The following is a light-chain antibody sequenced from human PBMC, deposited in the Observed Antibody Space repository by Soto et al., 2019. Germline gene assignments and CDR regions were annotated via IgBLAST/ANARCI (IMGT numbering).Light chain of an antibody. CDR1: QSVSSTY. CDR3: QQYGSSPWT. J-gene: IGKJ1*01. CDR2: GAS. Sequence: EIVLTQSPGTLSLSPGERATLSCRSSQSVSSTYLAWYQQKPVQAPRLLMYGASSRAIGIPDRFSGSGSGTDFTRIISRLEPEDFQVYYCQQYGSSPWTFGQGTKVEIK. V-gene: IGKV3-20*01.